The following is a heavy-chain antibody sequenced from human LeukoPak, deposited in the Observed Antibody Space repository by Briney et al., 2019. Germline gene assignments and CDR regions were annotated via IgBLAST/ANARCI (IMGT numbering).Heavy chain of an antibody. V-gene: IGHV4-30-4*07. CDR2: IYYSGST. Sequence: SETLSLTCAVSGGSISSGGYSWSWIRQPRGKGLEWIGYIYYSGSTYYNPSLKSRVTISVDTSKNQFSLKLSSVTAADTAVYYCARRGPRGQLRAYYYGSGSFDYWGQGTLVTVSS. CDR1: GGSISSGGYS. J-gene: IGHJ4*02. CDR3: ARRGPRGQLRAYYYGSGSFDY. D-gene: IGHD3-10*01.